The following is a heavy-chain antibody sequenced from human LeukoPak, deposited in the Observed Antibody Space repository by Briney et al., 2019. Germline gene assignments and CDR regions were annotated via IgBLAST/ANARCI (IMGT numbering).Heavy chain of an antibody. J-gene: IGHJ4*02. CDR2: IYPGDSDT. Sequence: GASLKISCKGSGYSFTSYWIGWVRQMPWKGLEWMGIIYPGDSDTRYSPSFQGQVTISADKSISTAYLQWSSLKASDTAMYYCARGVYSSSSGPAFDYWGQGTLVTVSS. CDR3: ARGVYSSSSGPAFDY. D-gene: IGHD6-6*01. V-gene: IGHV5-51*01. CDR1: GYSFTSYW.